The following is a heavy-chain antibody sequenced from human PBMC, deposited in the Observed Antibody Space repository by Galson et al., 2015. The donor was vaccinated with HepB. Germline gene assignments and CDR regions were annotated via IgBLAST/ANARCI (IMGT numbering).Heavy chain of an antibody. CDR2: IYWADDK. Sequence: PALVKPTQTLTLTCTFSVFSLTTSGVGVGWIRQPPGKALEWLALIYWADDKRYSLSLKSRLSITKDTSTTQEVLTLTNMDPMDAATYYCAHESYDLLTGHKPFDYWGQGTLVTVSS. V-gene: IGHV2-5*02. CDR1: VFSLTTSGVG. D-gene: IGHD3-9*01. J-gene: IGHJ4*02. CDR3: AHESYDLLTGHKPFDY.